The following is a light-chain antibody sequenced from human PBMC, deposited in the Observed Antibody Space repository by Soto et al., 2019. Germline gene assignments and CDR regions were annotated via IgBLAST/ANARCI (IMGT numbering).Light chain of an antibody. CDR3: QQYNNWPGT. V-gene: IGKV3-15*01. CDR2: GAS. Sequence: EIVLTQSPATRSLSPVERAILSCRASQSVSTYLAWYQQKPGQAPRLLIYGASTRATGIPARFSGSGSGTEFTLTISSLQSEDFAVYYCQQYNNWPGTFGQGTKVDI. J-gene: IGKJ1*01. CDR1: QSVSTY.